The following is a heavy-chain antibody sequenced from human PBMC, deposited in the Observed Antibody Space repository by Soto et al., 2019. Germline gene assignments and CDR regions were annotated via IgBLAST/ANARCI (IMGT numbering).Heavy chain of an antibody. J-gene: IGHJ4*02. CDR2: ISHLENT. D-gene: IGHD5-12*01. CDR3: VRGGGYDPFDY. V-gene: IGHV4-30-2*06. CDR1: GASISYGGFS. Sequence: KSSETLSLTCTVSGASISYGGFSRSWIRQSPGKGLEWIGYISHLENTYFHPSFKSRLTMSIDRSRNQFSLNLSSVTAADRAVYYCVRGGGYDPFDYWGQGVLVTVSS.